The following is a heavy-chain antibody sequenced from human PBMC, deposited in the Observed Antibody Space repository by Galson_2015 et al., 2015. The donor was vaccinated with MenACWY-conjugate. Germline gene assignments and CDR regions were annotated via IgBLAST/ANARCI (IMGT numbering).Heavy chain of an antibody. V-gene: IGHV3-23*01. Sequence: SLRLSCAASGFTVSSNYMSWVRQAPGRGLEWVSTISGSASVGSTYYADSVKGRFTISRDNSKNTLYLQMNSLRVDDTAVYYCAKGYCSGGSCQFYNHDAFDMWGQGTMVTVSS. J-gene: IGHJ3*02. CDR2: ISGSASVGST. CDR3: AKGYCSGGSCQFYNHDAFDM. D-gene: IGHD2-15*01. CDR1: GFTVSSNY.